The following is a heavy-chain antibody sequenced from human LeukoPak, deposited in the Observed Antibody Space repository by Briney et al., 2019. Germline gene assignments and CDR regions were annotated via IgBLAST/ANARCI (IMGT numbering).Heavy chain of an antibody. CDR1: GDSVRNGNYY. CDR3: ARSQNYYGSGDY. CDR2: IYYTGKN. D-gene: IGHD3-10*01. Sequence: SETLSLTCTVSGDSVRNGNYYWSWLRQPPGKALEWIGYIYYTGKNYYNPSLEGRVTILVDTSRNHFSVKLSSVTAADTAVYYCARSQNYYGSGDYWSQGTLVTVSS. J-gene: IGHJ4*02. V-gene: IGHV4-61*03.